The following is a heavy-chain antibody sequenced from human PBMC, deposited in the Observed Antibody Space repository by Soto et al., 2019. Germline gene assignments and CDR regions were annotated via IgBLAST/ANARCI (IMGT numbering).Heavy chain of an antibody. CDR3: ARDLSGIAAAGNWFDP. J-gene: IGHJ5*02. V-gene: IGHV4-31*03. D-gene: IGHD6-13*01. CDR1: GGSISSGGYY. Sequence: QVQLQESGPGLVKPSQTLSLTCTVSGGSISSGGYYWSWIRQHPGKGLEWLGYIYYSGSTYYNPSLKRRVAISVDTSKNQYTLKLSSVTAADTAVYYCARDLSGIAAAGNWFDPWGQGTLVTVSS. CDR2: IYYSGST.